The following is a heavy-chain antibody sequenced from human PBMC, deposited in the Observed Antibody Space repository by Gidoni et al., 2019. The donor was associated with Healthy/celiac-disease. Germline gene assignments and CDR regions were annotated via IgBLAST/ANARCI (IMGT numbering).Heavy chain of an antibody. CDR2: IKQDGSEK. Sequence: VQLVESGDGLVQPGRSLRPSCAATGVTFSRYWMSWVRQAPGKGLEWVANIKQDGSEKYYVDSVKGRFTISRDNAKNSLYLQMNSLRAEDTAVYYCARSSGYYPLDAFDIWGQGTMVTVSS. CDR3: ARSSGYYPLDAFDI. CDR1: GVTFSRYW. V-gene: IGHV3-7*01. J-gene: IGHJ3*02. D-gene: IGHD3-22*01.